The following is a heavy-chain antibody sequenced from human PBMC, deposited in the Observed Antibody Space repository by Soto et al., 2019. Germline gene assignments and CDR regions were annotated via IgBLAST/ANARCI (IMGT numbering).Heavy chain of an antibody. V-gene: IGHV3-21*01. CDR1: GFTFSSYS. Sequence: EVQLVESGGGLVKPGGSLRLSCAASGFTFSSYSMNWVRQAPGKGLEWVSSISSSSSYIYYADSVKGRFTISRDNAKNSLYLQMNRLRAEDTAVYYCARDDGIYYYYGMDVLGQGTTVTVSS. CDR3: ARDDGIYYYYGMDV. J-gene: IGHJ6*02. CDR2: ISSSSSYI. D-gene: IGHD1-26*01.